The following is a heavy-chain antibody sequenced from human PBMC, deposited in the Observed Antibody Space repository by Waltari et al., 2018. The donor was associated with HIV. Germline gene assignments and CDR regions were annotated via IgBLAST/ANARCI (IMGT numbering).Heavy chain of an antibody. CDR2: KKQDGNEK. J-gene: IGHJ4*02. CDR1: GFTFSKYW. D-gene: IGHD1-26*01. Sequence: EVQLVETGGALVQPGGSLRVSCVASGFTFSKYWMTWVRRAPGKGLEWGANKKQDGNEKNYLDSVKGRFTISRDNAKNSLYLQMNNLRDEDSATYYCARAYSGTYRIGDYWGQGTLVTVSS. V-gene: IGHV3-7*01. CDR3: ARAYSGTYRIGDY.